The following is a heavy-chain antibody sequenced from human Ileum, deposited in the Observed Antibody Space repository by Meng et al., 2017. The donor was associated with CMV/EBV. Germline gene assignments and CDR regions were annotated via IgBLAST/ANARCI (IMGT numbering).Heavy chain of an antibody. CDR3: ARGTSQAWELLHY. J-gene: IGHJ4*02. CDR1: DESSSSYF. D-gene: IGHD2-15*01. V-gene: IGHV4-34*01. Sequence: QVQLHQWGAGLLPPSETLHLTCGVYDESSSSYFWTWIRQPPGKGLEWIGEIFHVGGTSYNPSLEGRATISVDTSKKQFSLKLSSVTAADTAVYYCARGTSQAWELLHYWGQGTLVTVSS. CDR2: IFHVGGT.